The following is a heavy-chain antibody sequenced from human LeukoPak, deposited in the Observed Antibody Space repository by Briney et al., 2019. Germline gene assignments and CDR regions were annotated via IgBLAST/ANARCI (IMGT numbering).Heavy chain of an antibody. CDR3: AREGSDQLSKDFDY. CDR2: IGPRNSAA. Sequence: ASMKVSCKSSGFTFTGHYIHWVRQAPGQGLEWMGYIGPRNSAASYAEKFQGRVTMTRDTSLSTADMELSRLTSDDTAVYYCAREGSDQLSKDFDYWGQGTLVTVSS. V-gene: IGHV1-2*02. D-gene: IGHD2-2*01. CDR1: GFTFTGHY. J-gene: IGHJ4*02.